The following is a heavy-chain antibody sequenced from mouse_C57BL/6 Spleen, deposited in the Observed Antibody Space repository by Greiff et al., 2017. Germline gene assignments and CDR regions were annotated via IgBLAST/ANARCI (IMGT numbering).Heavy chain of an antibody. Sequence: VQLQQSGAELVKPGASVKLSCKASGYTFTEYTIHWVKQRSGQGLEWIGWFYPGRGSIKYNEKFKDKATLTADKSSSTVYMALSRLTSEDSAVYFCARHETAYYSNYVWYFDVWGTGTTVTVSS. CDR2: FYPGRGSI. J-gene: IGHJ1*03. CDR1: GYTFTEYT. CDR3: ARHETAYYSNYVWYFDV. D-gene: IGHD2-5*01. V-gene: IGHV1-62-2*01.